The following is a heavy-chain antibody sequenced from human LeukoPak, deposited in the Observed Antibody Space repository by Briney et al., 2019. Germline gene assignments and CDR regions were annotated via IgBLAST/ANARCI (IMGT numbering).Heavy chain of an antibody. J-gene: IGHJ4*02. CDR2: INPNSGGT. CDR1: GYTFTGYY. CDR3: ARRKGSSGYYYGLGY. V-gene: IGHV1-2*02. Sequence: GAPVKVSCKASGYTFTGYYMHWVRQAPGQGLEWMGWINPNSGGTDYAQKFQGRVTMTRDTSISTAYMELSRLRSDDTAVYYCARRKGSSGYYYGLGYWGQGTLVTVSP. D-gene: IGHD3-22*01.